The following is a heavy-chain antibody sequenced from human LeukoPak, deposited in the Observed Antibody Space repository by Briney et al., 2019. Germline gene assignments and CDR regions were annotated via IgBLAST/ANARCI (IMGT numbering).Heavy chain of an antibody. CDR3: ATTPLYGSGSYYQLDY. D-gene: IGHD3-10*01. CDR2: INAGNGNT. CDR1: GYTFTSYA. J-gene: IGHJ4*02. V-gene: IGHV1-3*03. Sequence: ASVKVSCKASGYTFTSYAMHWVRQAPGQRLEWMGWINAGNGNTKYSQEFQGRVTITRDTSASTAYMELSSLRSEDTAVYYCATTPLYGSGSYYQLDYWGQGTLVTVSS.